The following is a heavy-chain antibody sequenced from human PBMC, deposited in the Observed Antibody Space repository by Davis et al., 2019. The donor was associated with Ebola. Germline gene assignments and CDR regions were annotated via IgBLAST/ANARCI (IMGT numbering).Heavy chain of an antibody. D-gene: IGHD6-19*01. V-gene: IGHV3-7*03. J-gene: IGHJ4*02. Sequence: GESLKISCEASEFSFSSYWMGWVRQIPGKGLEWVASIDEGGSGKHYVDSVKGRFTISRDNAKKSVDLQMNSLRVEDTAIYYCAKGEAVTGTNTRVYDYWGQGTLVTVSS. CDR2: IDEGGSGK. CDR1: EFSFSSYW. CDR3: AKGEAVTGTNTRVYDY.